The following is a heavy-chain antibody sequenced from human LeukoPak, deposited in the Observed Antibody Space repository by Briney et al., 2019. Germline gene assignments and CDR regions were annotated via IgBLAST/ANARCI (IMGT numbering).Heavy chain of an antibody. J-gene: IGHJ3*02. CDR1: GFTFSGYS. V-gene: IGHV3-48*01. D-gene: IGHD6-13*01. CDR3: ARDPVYSSSRYSPPEGFDI. CDR2: ISSRSSTI. Sequence: GGSLRLSCAASGFTFSGYSMNWVRQAPGKGLEWLSYISSRSSTIDYADSVKGRFTISRDNAKNSLYLQMNTLRAEDTAVYYCARDPVYSSSRYSPPEGFDIWGQGTKVTVSP.